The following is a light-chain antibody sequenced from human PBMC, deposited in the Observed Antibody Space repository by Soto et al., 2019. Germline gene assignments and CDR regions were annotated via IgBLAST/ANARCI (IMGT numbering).Light chain of an antibody. V-gene: IGKV3-15*01. Sequence: EVVITQSASTLSVSPGGRATLSCRASQSISDTLAWYQQKPGQAPRLLIHGASTRATGFPARFSGSGSGTDFTLTISSLQSEDFAVYYCQQYDNWPWTFGQGTKVDIK. CDR3: QQYDNWPWT. J-gene: IGKJ1*01. CDR2: GAS. CDR1: QSISDT.